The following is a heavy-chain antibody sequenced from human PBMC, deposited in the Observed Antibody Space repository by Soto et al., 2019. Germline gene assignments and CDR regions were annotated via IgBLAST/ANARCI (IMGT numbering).Heavy chain of an antibody. CDR2: ISGSGGST. CDR1: GFTFSSYA. CDR3: AKDMREGSYGNNWSDP. J-gene: IGHJ5*02. D-gene: IGHD5-18*01. Sequence: GGSLRLSCAASGFTFSSYAMSWVRQAPGKGLEWVSAISGSGGSTYYADSVKGRFTISRDNSKNTLYLQMNSLRAEDTAVYCCAKDMREGSYGNNWSDPWGQGTLVTVSS. V-gene: IGHV3-23*01.